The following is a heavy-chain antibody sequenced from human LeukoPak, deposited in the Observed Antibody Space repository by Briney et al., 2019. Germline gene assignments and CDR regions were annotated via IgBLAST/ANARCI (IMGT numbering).Heavy chain of an antibody. V-gene: IGHV3-21*01. CDR1: GFTFSSYS. CDR2: ISSSSSYI. D-gene: IGHD3-10*01. J-gene: IGHJ4*02. Sequence: GGSLRLSCAASGFTFSSYSMNWVRQAPGKGLEWVSSISSSSSYIYYADSVKGRLTISRDNAKNSLYLQMNSLRAEDTAVYYCAREGITMVRGVPDYWGQGTLVTVSS. CDR3: AREGITMVRGVPDY.